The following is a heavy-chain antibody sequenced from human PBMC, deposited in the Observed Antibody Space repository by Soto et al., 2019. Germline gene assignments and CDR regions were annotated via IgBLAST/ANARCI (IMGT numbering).Heavy chain of an antibody. Sequence: SDTLSLTCTVSGDSISGYYWSWIRQPPGKGLQWICYIYYTGNISYNPSLKGRVTMSVDTSKNQFSLQVSSVTAADTAVYFCAKSRRTDAQGYTFDXWGQGALVTVSX. V-gene: IGHV4-59*01. CDR2: IYYTGNI. D-gene: IGHD2-15*01. CDR3: AKSRRTDAQGYTFDX. J-gene: IGHJ5*02. CDR1: GDSISGYY.